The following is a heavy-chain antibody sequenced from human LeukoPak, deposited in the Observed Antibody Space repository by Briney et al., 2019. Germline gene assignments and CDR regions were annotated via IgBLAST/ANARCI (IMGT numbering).Heavy chain of an antibody. D-gene: IGHD3-10*01. V-gene: IGHV4-59*01. J-gene: IGHJ5*02. CDR2: ISYSGST. Sequence: PSETLSLTCTVSGGSISSYSWSWIRQPPGKGLEWIGYISYSGSTNYNPSLKRRVTISLDTSENQFSLKLNSVTAADTAVYYCARVADYYASGNWFDPWGQGTLVTVSS. CDR1: GGSISSYS. CDR3: ARVADYYASGNWFDP.